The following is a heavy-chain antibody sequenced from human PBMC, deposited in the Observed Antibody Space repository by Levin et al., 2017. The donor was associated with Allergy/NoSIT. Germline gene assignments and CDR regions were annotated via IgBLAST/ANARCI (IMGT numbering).Heavy chain of an antibody. CDR3: ARGEGSGVDY. V-gene: IGHV4-34*01. Sequence: SETLSLTCAVYGGSFSGYYWSWIRQPPGKGLEWIGEINHSGSTNYNPSLKSRVTISVDTSKNQFSLKLSSVTAADTAVYYCARGEGSGVDYWGQGTLVTVSS. CDR1: GGSFSGYY. D-gene: IGHD6-25*01. J-gene: IGHJ4*02. CDR2: INHSGST.